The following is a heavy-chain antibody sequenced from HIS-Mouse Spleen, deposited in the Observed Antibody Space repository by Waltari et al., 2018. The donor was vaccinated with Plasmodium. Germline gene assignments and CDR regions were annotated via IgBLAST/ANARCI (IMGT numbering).Heavy chain of an antibody. V-gene: IGHV1-2*02. CDR1: GYTFTGYY. CDR2: INPNSGGT. J-gene: IGHJ1*01. Sequence: QVQLVQSGAEVKKPGASVKVSCKASGYTFTGYYMHWVRLAPGPGLEWMGWINPNSGGTNYAQKFQGRVTMTRDTSISTAYMELSRLRSDDTAVYYCARVLGYKAAAGTFVEYFQHWGQGTLVTVSS. CDR3: ARVLGYKAAAGTFVEYFQH. D-gene: IGHD6-13*01.